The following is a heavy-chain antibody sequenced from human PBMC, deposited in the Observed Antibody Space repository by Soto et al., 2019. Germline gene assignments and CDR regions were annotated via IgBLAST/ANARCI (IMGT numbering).Heavy chain of an antibody. V-gene: IGHV3-48*02. CDR1: GFTFSSYS. J-gene: IGHJ3*02. D-gene: IGHD3-9*01. Sequence: GGSLRLSCAASGFTFSSYSMNWVRQAPGKGLEWVSYISSSSSTIYYADSVKGRFTISRDNAKNSLYLQMNSLRDEDTAVYYCASGTYYDILTGYSDDAFDIWGQGTMVTVSS. CDR3: ASGTYYDILTGYSDDAFDI. CDR2: ISSSSSTI.